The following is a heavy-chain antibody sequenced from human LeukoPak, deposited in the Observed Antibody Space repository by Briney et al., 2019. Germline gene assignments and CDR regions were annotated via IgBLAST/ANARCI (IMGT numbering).Heavy chain of an antibody. D-gene: IGHD6-13*01. CDR3: AKDRQQLKPYYFDY. Sequence: PGGSLRLSCAASGFTFSSYGMSWVRQAPGKGLEWVSDISGSGGSTYYADSVKGRFTISRDNSKNTLYLQMNSLRAEDTAVYYCAKDRQQLKPYYFDYWGQGTLVTVSS. CDR2: ISGSGGST. CDR1: GFTFSSYG. V-gene: IGHV3-23*01. J-gene: IGHJ4*02.